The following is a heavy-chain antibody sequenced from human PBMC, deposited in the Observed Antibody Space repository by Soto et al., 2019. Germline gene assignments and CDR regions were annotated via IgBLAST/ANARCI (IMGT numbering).Heavy chain of an antibody. CDR1: GFSFTESY. D-gene: IGHD3-16*01. CDR3: ARRRGFGEVEAFDV. Sequence: QLVESGGGLVKPGETLRLSCAGSGFSFTESYMNWIRQAPGKGLEWISSIGHSYKNYAGSVRGRFTISRDNGKNSILLDLNTLRVDDTAMYYCARRRGFGEVEAFDVWGPGTLVMVSS. CDR2: IGHSYK. V-gene: IGHV3-11*05. J-gene: IGHJ3*01.